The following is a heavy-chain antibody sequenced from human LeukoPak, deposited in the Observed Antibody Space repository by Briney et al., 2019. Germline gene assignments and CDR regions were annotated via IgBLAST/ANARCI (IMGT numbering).Heavy chain of an antibody. CDR1: GYSFASYW. J-gene: IGHJ4*02. CDR2: ICPGDSDT. V-gene: IGHV5-51*01. Sequence: ESLKISCKGSGYSFASYWIGWVRQMPGKGLEYMGIICPGDSDTRYSPSFQGQVTISVDKSISTAYLQWSSLKASDTAMYYCARHTTVGGSLRFDYWGQGTLVTVSS. D-gene: IGHD4-23*01. CDR3: ARHTTVGGSLRFDY.